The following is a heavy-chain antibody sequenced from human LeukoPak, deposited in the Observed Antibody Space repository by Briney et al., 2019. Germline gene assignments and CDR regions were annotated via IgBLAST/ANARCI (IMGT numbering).Heavy chain of an antibody. Sequence: GGSLRLSCAASGFTFSSYGMHWVRQAPGKGLDWVAVISNDGSKKYYADSVKGRFTISRDNAKNSLYLQMNSLRAEDTAVYYCAREDSGSYYYYYYYGMDVWGQGTTVTVSS. CDR3: AREDSGSYYYYYYYGMDV. CDR1: GFTFSSYG. V-gene: IGHV3-30*03. D-gene: IGHD1-26*01. J-gene: IGHJ6*02. CDR2: ISNDGSKK.